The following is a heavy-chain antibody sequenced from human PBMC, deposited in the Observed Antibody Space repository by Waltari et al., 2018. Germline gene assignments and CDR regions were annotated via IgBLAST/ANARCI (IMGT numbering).Heavy chain of an antibody. D-gene: IGHD6-19*01. CDR1: GFTFNAYA. V-gene: IGHV3-30*01. Sequence: QMRLVESGGGAVQPGRSLRLSCEASGFTFNAYAIHWVRQAPGKGLEWVAVSSDDGTNKDYADSVKGRFTVSRDTSTNTLYLQMNSLTTEDTATYYCAKAAVAGRWDWYFDLWGRGTLVTVSS. CDR2: SSDDGTNK. J-gene: IGHJ2*01. CDR3: AKAAVAGRWDWYFDL.